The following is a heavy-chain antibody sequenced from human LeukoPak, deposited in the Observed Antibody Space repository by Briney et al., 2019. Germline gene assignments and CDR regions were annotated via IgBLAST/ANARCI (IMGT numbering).Heavy chain of an antibody. CDR1: GYTFTDFY. Sequence: ASVKVSCKVSGYTFTDFYMHWVQQAPGQGLDWMGRINPNSGGTNYAQKFQGRVTMTRDTSISTAYMELSRLRSDDTAVYYCASDAGFNTAVDYWGQGTLVTVSS. CDR3: ASDAGFNTAVDY. V-gene: IGHV1-2*06. D-gene: IGHD5-18*01. J-gene: IGHJ4*02. CDR2: INPNSGGT.